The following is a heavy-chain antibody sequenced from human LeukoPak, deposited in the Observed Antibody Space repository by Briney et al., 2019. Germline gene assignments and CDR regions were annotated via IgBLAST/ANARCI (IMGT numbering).Heavy chain of an antibody. CDR2: ISSNGGST. Sequence: GGSLRLSCAASGFTFSSYAMHWVRQAPGKGLEYVSAISSNGGSTYYANSVKGRFTISRDNSKNTLYLQMGSLRAEDMAVYYCARDLNGDHAGDYWGQGTLVTVSS. CDR3: ARDLNGDHAGDY. D-gene: IGHD4-17*01. J-gene: IGHJ4*02. CDR1: GFTFSSYA. V-gene: IGHV3-64*01.